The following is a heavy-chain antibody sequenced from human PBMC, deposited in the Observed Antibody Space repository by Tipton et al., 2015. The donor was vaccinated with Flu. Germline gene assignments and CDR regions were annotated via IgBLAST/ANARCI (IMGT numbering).Heavy chain of an antibody. J-gene: IGHJ4*02. CDR1: GGSISSSAYY. Sequence: LRLSCTVSGGSISSSAYYWGWIRQTPGKGLEWIGNIYYGGSTFYNPSLKSRVTISLDKSTNQFSLRLSSVTAADTAIYYCAIDDFGSSWYGYWGQGSLVTVSS. D-gene: IGHD6-13*01. CDR2: IYYGGST. CDR3: AIDDFGSSWYGY. V-gene: IGHV4-39*07.